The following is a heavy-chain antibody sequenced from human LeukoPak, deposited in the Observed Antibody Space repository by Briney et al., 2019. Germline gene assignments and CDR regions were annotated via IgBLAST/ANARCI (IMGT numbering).Heavy chain of an antibody. V-gene: IGHV3-30*18. CDR2: ISYDGSKK. D-gene: IGHD3-16*01. CDR1: EFTFRAYG. Sequence: GGSLRLSCAASEFTFRAYGMHWVRQAPGKGLEWVAVISYDGSKKYYGDFVKGRFTISRDNSKNTLYLQMNSLRAEDTAVYYCAKLTYYFDYWGQGTLVTVSS. CDR3: AKLTYYFDY. J-gene: IGHJ4*02.